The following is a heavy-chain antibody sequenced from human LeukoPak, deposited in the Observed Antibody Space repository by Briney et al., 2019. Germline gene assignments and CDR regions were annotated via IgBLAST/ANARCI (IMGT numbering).Heavy chain of an antibody. CDR2: IYYSGST. CDR1: GGLISSSSYF. Sequence: SETLSLTCTVSGGLISSSSYFWGWIRQPPGKGLERIGSIYYSGSTSYNTSLKSRVTISVDTSKNQFSLKLSSLTAADTAVYYCARHEYSGSYYGLSWFDPWGQGTLVTVSS. D-gene: IGHD1-26*01. V-gene: IGHV4-39*01. J-gene: IGHJ5*02. CDR3: ARHEYSGSYYGLSWFDP.